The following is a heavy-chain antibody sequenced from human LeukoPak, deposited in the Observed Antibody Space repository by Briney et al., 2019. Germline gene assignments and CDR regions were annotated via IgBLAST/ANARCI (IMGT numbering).Heavy chain of an antibody. V-gene: IGHV3-30*02. J-gene: IGHJ4*02. CDR2: IRFGGSTQ. Sequence: GGSLRLSCTASGFTFSISGMKWVRQAPGKGLEWVASIRFGGSTQLYADSVKGRFTVYRENSKNTLYLQMNSLRDEDTAVYYCAIETRGSYSEYCGEGTLLTVSS. CDR1: GFTFSISG. CDR3: AIETRGSYSEY. D-gene: IGHD1-26*01.